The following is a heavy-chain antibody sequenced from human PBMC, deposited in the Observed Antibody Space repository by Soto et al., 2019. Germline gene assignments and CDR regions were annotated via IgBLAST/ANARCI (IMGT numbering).Heavy chain of an antibody. Sequence: QVQLQQSGPGLVTPSQTLSLTCAISGDSVSSDSATWNWIRQSPSRGVEWLGRTYYRSRWYNDYEVSMKSRITINPDTSKNQFSLHLSSVTPEDTAVYYCARRIHINSWFDYWGQGTLVTVSS. D-gene: IGHD2-21*01. CDR1: GDSVSSDSAT. CDR2: TYYRSRWYN. J-gene: IGHJ5*01. CDR3: ARRIHINSWFDY. V-gene: IGHV6-1*01.